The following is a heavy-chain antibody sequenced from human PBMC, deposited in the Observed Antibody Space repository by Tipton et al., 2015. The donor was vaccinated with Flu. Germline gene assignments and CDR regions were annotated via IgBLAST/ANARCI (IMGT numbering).Heavy chain of an antibody. CDR2: ISGTVIST. CDR3: ACIAAAAVP. V-gene: IGHV3-23*01. CDR1: GFTFSSYA. J-gene: IGHJ4*02. Sequence: GSLRLSCAASGFTFSSYAMSWVRQAPGRGLEWVAGISGTVISTYYADSVKGRFTISRDNSKNTLYLQMNSLRAEDTAVYYCACIAAAAVPWGQGTLVTVSS. D-gene: IGHD6-13*01.